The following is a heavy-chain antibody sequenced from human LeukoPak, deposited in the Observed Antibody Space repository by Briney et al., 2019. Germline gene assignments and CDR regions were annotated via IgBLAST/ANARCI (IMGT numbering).Heavy chain of an antibody. V-gene: IGHV3-21*01. CDR2: ISSSSSYI. J-gene: IGHJ4*02. CDR3: ARVLNYYGSGDLDY. CDR1: GFTFSSYS. Sequence: GGSLRLSCAASGFTFSSYSMNWVRQAPGKGLEWVSSISSSSSYIYYADSVKGRFTISRDNAKNSLYLQMNSLRVEDTAVYYCARVLNYYGSGDLDYWGQGTLVTVSS. D-gene: IGHD3-10*01.